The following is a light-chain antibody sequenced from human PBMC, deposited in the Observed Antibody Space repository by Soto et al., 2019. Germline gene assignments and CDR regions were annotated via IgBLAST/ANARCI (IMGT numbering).Light chain of an antibody. CDR3: QQYGSSGT. CDR1: QSVNGRY. CDR2: GAS. V-gene: IGKV3-20*01. Sequence: EIVLTQSPGTLSLSPGERGTLSCRASQSVNGRYVAWYQQKPGQAPTLLIYGASSRATDIPDRFTGSGSGTDFTLIISRLEPEDVAVYYCQQYGSSGTFGQGTKVEIK. J-gene: IGKJ1*01.